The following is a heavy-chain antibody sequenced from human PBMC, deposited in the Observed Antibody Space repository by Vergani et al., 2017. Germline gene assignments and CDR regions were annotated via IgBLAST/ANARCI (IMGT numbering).Heavy chain of an antibody. V-gene: IGHV5-51*01. J-gene: IGHJ6*02. D-gene: IGHD6-13*01. CDR2: IYPGDSDT. CDR3: ASSSAAEDDYYGMDV. CDR1: GYSFTSYW. Sequence: EVQLVQSGAEVKKPGESLKISCKGSGYSFTSYWIGWVRQMPGKGLEWMGIIYPGDSDTRYSPSFQGQVTISADKSISTAYLQWSSLKASDTAMYYCASSSAAEDDYYGMDVWGQGTTVTVSS.